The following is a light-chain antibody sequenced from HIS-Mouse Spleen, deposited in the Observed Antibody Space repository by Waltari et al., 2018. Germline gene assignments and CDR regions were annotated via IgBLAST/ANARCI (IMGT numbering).Light chain of an antibody. CDR3: QQYYSYPMYT. CDR1: QGISSY. V-gene: IGKV1-8*01. CDR2: AAS. J-gene: IGKJ2*01. Sequence: AIRMTQSPSSFSASTGDRVTITCRASQGISSYLAWYQQKPGKAPKLLIYAASTLQSGVPSRFSGSGSGTDVTLTISCLQSEDVATYYCQQYYSYPMYTFGQGTKLEIK.